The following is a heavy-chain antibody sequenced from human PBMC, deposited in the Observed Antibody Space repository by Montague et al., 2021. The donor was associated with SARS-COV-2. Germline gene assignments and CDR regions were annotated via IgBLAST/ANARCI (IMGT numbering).Heavy chain of an antibody. CDR2: IYYSRST. Sequence: TLSLTCTVSGGSISSGGYYWSWIRQRPGKGLEWIAYIYYSRSTYYXPSLKSRVSISVDTSKNQFSLKLSSVTAADTAVYYCARARTRSSLIVVVIDTFDIWGQGTMVTVSS. CDR3: ARARTRSSLIVVVIDTFDI. CDR1: GGSISSGGYY. J-gene: IGHJ3*02. D-gene: IGHD3-22*01. V-gene: IGHV4-31*03.